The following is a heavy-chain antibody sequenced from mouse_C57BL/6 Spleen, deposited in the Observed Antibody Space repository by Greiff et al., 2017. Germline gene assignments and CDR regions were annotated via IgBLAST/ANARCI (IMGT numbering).Heavy chain of an antibody. Sequence: VMLVESGPELVKPGASVKISCKASGYAFSSSWMNWVKQRPGKGLEWIGRIYPGDGDTNYNGKFKGKATLTADKSSSTAYMQLSSLTSEDSAVYFCARDYGSSYYAMDDWGQGTSVTVSS. V-gene: IGHV1-82*01. CDR1: GYAFSSSW. CDR3: ARDYGSSYYAMDD. D-gene: IGHD1-1*01. CDR2: IYPGDGDT. J-gene: IGHJ4*01.